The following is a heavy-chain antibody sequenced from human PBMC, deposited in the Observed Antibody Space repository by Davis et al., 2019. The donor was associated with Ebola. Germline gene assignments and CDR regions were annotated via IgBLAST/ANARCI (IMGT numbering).Heavy chain of an antibody. CDR1: GGSFSGYY. J-gene: IGHJ4*02. D-gene: IGHD3-16*01. CDR2: INHSGST. CDR3: ARGVGAGPLFDY. V-gene: IGHV4-34*01. Sequence: SETLSLTCAVYGGSFSGYYWSCIRQPPGKGLEWIGEINHSGSTNYNPSLKSRVTISVDTSKNQFSLKLSSVTAADTAVYYCARGVGAGPLFDYWGQGTLVTVSS.